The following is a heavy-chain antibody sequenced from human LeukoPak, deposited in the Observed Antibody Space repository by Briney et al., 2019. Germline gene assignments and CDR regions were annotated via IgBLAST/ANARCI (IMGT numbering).Heavy chain of an antibody. D-gene: IGHD3-10*01. CDR3: ARAGISGAFDI. CDR1: GFTVSSNY. V-gene: IGHV3-66*01. Sequence: GGSLRLSCAASGFTVSSNYMSWVRQAPGKGLEWVSVIYSAGSTYYADSVKGRFTISRDNSKNTLYLQMNSLRAEDTAVYYCARAGISGAFDIWGQGTMVTVSS. CDR2: IYSAGST. J-gene: IGHJ3*02.